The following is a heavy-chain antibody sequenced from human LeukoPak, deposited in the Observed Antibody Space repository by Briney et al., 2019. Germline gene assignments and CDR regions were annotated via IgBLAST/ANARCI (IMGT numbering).Heavy chain of an antibody. Sequence: SETLSLTCTVSGGSISSYYWSWIRQPRGKGLEWIGYIYYSGSTNYNPSLKSRVTISVNTSKNQFSLKLSSVTAADTAVYYCAREGYDFWSGPSHHYYGMDVWGQGTTVTVSS. CDR3: AREGYDFWSGPSHHYYGMDV. CDR1: GGSISSYY. V-gene: IGHV4-59*01. CDR2: IYYSGST. D-gene: IGHD3-3*01. J-gene: IGHJ6*02.